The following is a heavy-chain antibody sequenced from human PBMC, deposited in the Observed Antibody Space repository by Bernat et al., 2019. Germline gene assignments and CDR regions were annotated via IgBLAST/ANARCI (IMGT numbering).Heavy chain of an antibody. D-gene: IGHD6-13*01. J-gene: IGHJ6*02. CDR1: GFTFDDYA. CDR2: ISWNSGSI. V-gene: IGHV3-9*01. CDR3: AKEAAAGTDHYYYYGMDV. Sequence: EVQLVGSGGGLVQPGRSLRLSCAASGFTFDDYAMHWVRQAPGKGLEWVSGISWNSGSIGYADSVKGRFTISRDNAKNSLYLQMNSLRAEDTALYYCAKEAAAGTDHYYYYGMDVWGQGTTVTVSS.